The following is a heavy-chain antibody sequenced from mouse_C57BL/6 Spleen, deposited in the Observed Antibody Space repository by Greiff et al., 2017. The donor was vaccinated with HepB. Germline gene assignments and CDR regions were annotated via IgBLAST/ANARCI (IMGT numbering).Heavy chain of an antibody. CDR1: GYTFTSYW. CDR2: IHPSDSDT. Sequence: QVQLKQPGAELVKPGASVKVSCKASGYTFTSYWMHWVKQRPGQGLEWIGRIHPSDSDTNYNQKFKGKATLTVDKSSSTAYMQLSSLTSEDSAVYYCAMRYSNYVHWYFDVWGTGTTVTVSS. V-gene: IGHV1-74*01. CDR3: AMRYSNYVHWYFDV. D-gene: IGHD2-5*01. J-gene: IGHJ1*03.